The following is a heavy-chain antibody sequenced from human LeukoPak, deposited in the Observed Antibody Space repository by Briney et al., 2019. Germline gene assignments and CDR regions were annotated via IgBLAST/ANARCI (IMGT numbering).Heavy chain of an antibody. J-gene: IGHJ4*02. CDR1: GYTFINYW. CDR3: ARRHYYDSGMGY. Sequence: GESLKISRKASGYTFINYWIGWVRQMPGKGLEWMGIVYPGDSDTRYSPSFQGQVTISADKSISTAYLQWSSLKASDTAMYYCARRHYYDSGMGYWGQGTLVTVSS. D-gene: IGHD3-22*01. V-gene: IGHV5-51*01. CDR2: VYPGDSDT.